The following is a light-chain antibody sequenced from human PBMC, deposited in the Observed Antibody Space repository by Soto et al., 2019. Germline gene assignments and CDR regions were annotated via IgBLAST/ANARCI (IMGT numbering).Light chain of an antibody. CDR2: GNS. J-gene: IGLJ1*01. Sequence: QSVLTQPPSASATPGQRVTISCSGSNSNVGGNSVNWYQHLPGTAPKLLIYGNSNRPSGVPDRFSGSKSGTSASLAITGLQAEDEADYYCQSYDSSLSSYVFGTGTKLTVL. CDR3: QSYDSSLSSYV. CDR1: NSNVGGNS. V-gene: IGLV1-40*01.